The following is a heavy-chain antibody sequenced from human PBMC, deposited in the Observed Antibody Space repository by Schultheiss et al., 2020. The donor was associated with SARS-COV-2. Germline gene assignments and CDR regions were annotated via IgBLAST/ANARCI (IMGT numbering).Heavy chain of an antibody. V-gene: IGHV4-59*08. J-gene: IGHJ4*02. CDR2: IYYSGST. CDR1: GYSISSGYY. CDR3: ARHVSGYSSIDY. D-gene: IGHD5-18*01. Sequence: SQTLSLTCAVSGYSISSGYYWSWIRQPPGKGLEWIGYIYYSGSTNYNPSLKSRVTISVDTSKNQFSLKLSSVTAADTAVYYCARHVSGYSSIDYWGQGTLVTVSS.